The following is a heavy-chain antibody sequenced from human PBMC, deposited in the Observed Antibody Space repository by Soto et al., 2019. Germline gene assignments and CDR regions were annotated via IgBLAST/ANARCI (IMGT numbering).Heavy chain of an antibody. V-gene: IGHV4-39*01. D-gene: IGHD5-12*01. Sequence: SETLSLTCTVSGGSISSSSYYWGWIRQPPGKGLEWIGSIYYSGSTYYNPSLKSRVTISVDTSKNQFSLKLSSVTAADTAVYYCARQGASGDSGYDKVFDYWGQGTLVTVS. CDR2: IYYSGST. CDR1: GGSISSSSYY. CDR3: ARQGASGDSGYDKVFDY. J-gene: IGHJ4*02.